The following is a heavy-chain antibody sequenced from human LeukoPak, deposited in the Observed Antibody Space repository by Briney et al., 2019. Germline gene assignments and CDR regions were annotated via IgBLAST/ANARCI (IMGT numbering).Heavy chain of an antibody. CDR1: GFTFSSYE. CDR2: ISSSGSTI. V-gene: IGHV3-48*03. Sequence: PGGSLRLSCAASGFTFSSYEMNWVRQAPGKGLEWASYISSSGSTIYYADSVKGRFTISRDNAKNSLYLQMNSLRAEDTAVYYCAKVGYSYGLGFGAFDIWGQGTMVTVSS. CDR3: AKVGYSYGLGFGAFDI. D-gene: IGHD5-18*01. J-gene: IGHJ3*02.